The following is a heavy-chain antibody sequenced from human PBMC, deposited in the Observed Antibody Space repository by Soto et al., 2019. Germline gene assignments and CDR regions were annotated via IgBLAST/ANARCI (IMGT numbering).Heavy chain of an antibody. J-gene: IGHJ3*02. Sequence: GGSLRLSCAASGVTFSSYAMSWVRQAPGKGLEWVSAISGSGGSTYYADSVKGRFTISRDNSKNTLYLQMNSLRAEDTAVYYCAKGSDEERIRFLASDAFDIWGQGTMVTVS. CDR3: AKGSDEERIRFLASDAFDI. CDR1: GVTFSSYA. D-gene: IGHD3-3*01. V-gene: IGHV3-23*01. CDR2: ISGSGGST.